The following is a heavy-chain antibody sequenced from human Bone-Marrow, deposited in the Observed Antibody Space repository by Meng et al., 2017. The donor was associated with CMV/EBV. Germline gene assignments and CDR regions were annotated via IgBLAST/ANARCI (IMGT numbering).Heavy chain of an antibody. D-gene: IGHD3-3*01. CDR3: ARVFREYYDFWRGMSGMYV. CDR1: GFPFSSYW. Sequence: GGSLRLSCAASGFPFSSYWMSWVRQAPGKGLEWVANIKEDGSEKYYVDSVKGRFTISRDNAKNSLYLQMHSLRAEDTAVYYCARVFREYYDFWRGMSGMYVWGQGTTVTVSS. V-gene: IGHV3-7*01. J-gene: IGHJ6*02. CDR2: IKEDGSEK.